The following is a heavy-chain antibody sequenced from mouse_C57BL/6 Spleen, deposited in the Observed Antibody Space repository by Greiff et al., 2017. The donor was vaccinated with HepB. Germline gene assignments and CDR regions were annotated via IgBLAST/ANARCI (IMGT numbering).Heavy chain of an antibody. CDR1: GYSITSGYY. J-gene: IGHJ2*01. CDR3: ARDEAGGFDY. CDR2: ISYDGSN. Sequence: EVQLQQSGPGLVKPSQSLSLTCSVTGYSITSGYYWNWIRQFPGNKLEWMGYISYDGSNNYNPSLKNRISITRDTSKNQFFLKLNSVTTEDTATYYCARDEAGGFDYWGQGTTLTVSS. V-gene: IGHV3-6*01.